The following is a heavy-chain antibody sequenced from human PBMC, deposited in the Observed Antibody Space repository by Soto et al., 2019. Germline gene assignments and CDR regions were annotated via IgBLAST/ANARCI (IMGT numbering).Heavy chain of an antibody. CDR2: ISSSSSYI. J-gene: IGHJ3*02. Sequence: EVQLVESGGGLVKPGGSLRLSCAASGFTFSSYSMNWVRQAPGKGLEWVSSISSSSSYIYYADSVKGRFTISRDNAKNSLYLQINSLRAEDTAVYYCARTKTTVTTFACDIWGQETLVTVSS. CDR1: GFTFSSYS. CDR3: ARTKTTVTTFACDI. V-gene: IGHV3-21*01. D-gene: IGHD4-17*01.